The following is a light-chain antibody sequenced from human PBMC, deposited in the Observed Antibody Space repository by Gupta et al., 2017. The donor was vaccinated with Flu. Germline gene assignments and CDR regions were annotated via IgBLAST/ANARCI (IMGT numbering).Light chain of an antibody. CDR1: SSAVGAYDS. V-gene: IGLV2-11*01. J-gene: IGLJ2*01. Sequence: SALTQPRAVSGSPGQSVAISCTGTSSAVGAYDSVSWYQQHPDQDHKLIIDAIKKRPSGVPARFTGSKSGNTASLTLAGSETADEDDDHTKAYGDNKVFGGGTRLTVL. CDR2: AIK. CDR3: KAYGDNKV.